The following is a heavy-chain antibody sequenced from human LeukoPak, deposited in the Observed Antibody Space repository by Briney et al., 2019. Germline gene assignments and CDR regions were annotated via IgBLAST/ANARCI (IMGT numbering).Heavy chain of an antibody. V-gene: IGHV1-69*04. CDR1: GYTFTGYY. D-gene: IGHD1-26*01. J-gene: IGHJ4*02. CDR3: ARGEAEVGANDY. CDR2: IIPILGIA. Sequence: SVKVSCKASGYTFTGYYMHWVRQAPGQGLEWMGRIIPILGIANYAQKFQGRVTITADKSTSTAYMELSSLRSEDTAVYYCARGEAEVGANDYWGQGTLVTVSS.